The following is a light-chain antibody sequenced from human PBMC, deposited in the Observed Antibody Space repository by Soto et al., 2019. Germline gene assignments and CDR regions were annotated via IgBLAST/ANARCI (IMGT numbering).Light chain of an antibody. CDR2: AAS. Sequence: DIQMTQSPSSLSASVGDRVTITCRASQSISSYVNWYQQKPGKAPKLLIYAASSLQSGIPSRFSGSGSGTDFTLTISSLQPEDFASYYYQQSYSTPFSFGPRTKVDI. V-gene: IGKV1-39*01. CDR3: QQSYSTPFS. J-gene: IGKJ3*01. CDR1: QSISSY.